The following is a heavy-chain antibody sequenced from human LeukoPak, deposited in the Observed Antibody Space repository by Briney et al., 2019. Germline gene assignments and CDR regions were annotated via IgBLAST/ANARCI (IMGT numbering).Heavy chain of an antibody. CDR1: GFTVSSNS. V-gene: IGHV3-53*01. CDR2: IYSDNT. D-gene: IGHD3-10*01. Sequence: GGSLRLSCTVSGFTVSSNSMSWVRQAPGKGLEWVSFIYSDNTHYADSVKGRFTISKDNSKNTVDLLMNSVRAEDTALYYCAKGKFGDPLNYWGQGTLVTVSS. CDR3: AKGKFGDPLNY. J-gene: IGHJ4*02.